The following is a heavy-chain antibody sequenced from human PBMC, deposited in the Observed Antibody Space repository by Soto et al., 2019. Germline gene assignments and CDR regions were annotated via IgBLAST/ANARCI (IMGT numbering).Heavy chain of an antibody. J-gene: IGHJ4*02. CDR2: MSAYSGNT. V-gene: IGHV1-18*04. CDR1: GYTFINYG. CDR3: ARVPKKVGDTHFDY. Sequence: QVQLVQSGGEVKKPWATVKVSCNVSGYTFINYGISWVRQAPGPGNERMGWMSAYSGNTNYAQKIQCIVTMTTDTAASTAYKELRSLRSDDTAVYYCARVPKKVGDTHFDYWGQGTLVTVSS. D-gene: IGHD1-26*01.